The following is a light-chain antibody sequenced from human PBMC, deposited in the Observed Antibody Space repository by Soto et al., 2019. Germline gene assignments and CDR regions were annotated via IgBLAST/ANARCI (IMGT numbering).Light chain of an antibody. CDR3: QQYGSSLFT. V-gene: IGKV3-20*01. J-gene: IGKJ3*01. CDR1: QSVSSNY. CDR2: GAS. Sequence: EIVLTQSPGTLSLSPGERATLSCRASQSVSSNYLAWYLQKPGQAPRLLIYGASSRATGIPDRFSGGGSGTDFTLTISRLEPEDFAVYYCQQYGSSLFTFGPWTKVDIK.